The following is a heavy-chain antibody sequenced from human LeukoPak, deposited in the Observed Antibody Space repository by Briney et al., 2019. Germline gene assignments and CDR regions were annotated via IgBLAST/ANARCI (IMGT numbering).Heavy chain of an antibody. CDR3: ARDPIVVVITIGAFDI. V-gene: IGHV1-69*06. J-gene: IGHJ3*02. D-gene: IGHD3-22*01. Sequence: SVKVSCKASGGTFSSYAISWVRQAPGQGLEWMRRIIPIFGTANYAQKFQGRVTITADKSTSTAYMELSSLRSEDTAVYYCARDPIVVVITIGAFDIWGQGTMVTVSS. CDR1: GGTFSSYA. CDR2: IIPIFGTA.